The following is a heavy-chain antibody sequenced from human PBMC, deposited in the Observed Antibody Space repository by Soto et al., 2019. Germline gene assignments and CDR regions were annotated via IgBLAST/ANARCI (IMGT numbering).Heavy chain of an antibody. CDR2: IWYDGSNK. D-gene: IGHD3-3*01. Sequence: GGSLRLSCAASGFTFSSYGMYWVRQAPGKGLEWVAAIWYDGSNKYYGESVKGRFTVSRDNAKNSLSMHLNSLRADDTAVYYCVRDVGPITIFGEALSGYFDSWGQGTLVTVSS. J-gene: IGHJ4*02. CDR3: VRDVGPITIFGEALSGYFDS. V-gene: IGHV3-33*07. CDR1: GFTFSSYG.